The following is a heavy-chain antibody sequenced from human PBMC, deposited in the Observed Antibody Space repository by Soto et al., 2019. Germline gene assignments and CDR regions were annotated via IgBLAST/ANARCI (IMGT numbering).Heavy chain of an antibody. Sequence: SETLSLTCTVSGGSIGSYFWGWVRQPPGKGLEWIGHIHYSWSTYSKSSLKSRVTISIDTSKNQFSLKLSSVTAADTAVYYCARAPSGYSWHWYFHLWGRGTLLTVSS. V-gene: IGHV4-59*01. CDR1: GGSIGSYF. CDR2: IHYSWST. J-gene: IGHJ2*01. CDR3: ARAPSGYSWHWYFHL. D-gene: IGHD3-22*01.